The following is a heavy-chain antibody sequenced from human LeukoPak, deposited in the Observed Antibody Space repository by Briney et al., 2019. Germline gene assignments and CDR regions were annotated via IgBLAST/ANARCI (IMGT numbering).Heavy chain of an antibody. CDR1: GFTFDDYA. V-gene: IGHV3-9*01. CDR2: ISWNSGHI. CDR3: AKDRRPTVSGGYFDL. J-gene: IGHJ2*01. Sequence: GGSLRLSCAASGFTFDDYAMHWVRQAPGKGLEWVSGISWNSGHIGYADSVKGRFTISRDNAKNSLYLQMNSLRAEDTALYYCAKDRRPTVSGGYFDLWGRGNLVIVSS. D-gene: IGHD3-10*01.